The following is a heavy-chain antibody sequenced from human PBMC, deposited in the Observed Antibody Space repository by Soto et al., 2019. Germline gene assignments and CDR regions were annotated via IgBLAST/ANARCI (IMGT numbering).Heavy chain of an antibody. V-gene: IGHV4-61*01. CDR1: GGSVSNKTYY. CDR2: VYYSGTT. CDR3: ARTTAVPNTLRSRYFFDY. Sequence: PSETLSLTCSVSGGSVSNKTYYWSWIRQPPGKRLEWIGYVYYSGTTNYNPSLKGRVTISVGLSKNQFSLRLSSATTADTALYYCARTTAVPNTLRSRYFFDYWGQGTLVTVSS. J-gene: IGHJ4*02. D-gene: IGHD4-17*01.